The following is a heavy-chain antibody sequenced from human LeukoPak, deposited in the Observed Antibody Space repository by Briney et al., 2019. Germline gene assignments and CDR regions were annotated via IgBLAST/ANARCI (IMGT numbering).Heavy chain of an antibody. V-gene: IGHV4-61*02. CDR2: IYTSGST. Sequence: SQTLSLTCTVSGGSISSGSYYWSWIRQPAGKGLEWIGRIYTSGSTNYNPSLKSRVTISVDTSKNQFSLKLSSVTAADTAVYYRARVGSSSWYNYYYYYMDVWGKGTTVTVSS. CDR1: GGSISSGSYY. J-gene: IGHJ6*03. D-gene: IGHD6-13*01. CDR3: ARVGSSSWYNYYYYYMDV.